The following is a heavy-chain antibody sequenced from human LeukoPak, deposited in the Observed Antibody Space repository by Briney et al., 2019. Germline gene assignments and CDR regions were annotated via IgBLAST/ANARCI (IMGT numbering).Heavy chain of an antibody. D-gene: IGHD6-13*01. Sequence: GGSLRLSCAASGFTFSSYWMSWVRQAPGKGLEWVANIKQDGSEKYYVDSVKGRFTISRDNAKNSLYLQMNSLRAEDTALYYCARTYSSSWLSFDYWGQGTLVTVSS. CDR1: GFTFSSYW. CDR3: ARTYSSSWLSFDY. CDR2: IKQDGSEK. V-gene: IGHV3-7*03. J-gene: IGHJ4*02.